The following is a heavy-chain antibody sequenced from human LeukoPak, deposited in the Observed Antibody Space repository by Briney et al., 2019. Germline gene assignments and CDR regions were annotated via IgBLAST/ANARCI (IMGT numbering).Heavy chain of an antibody. Sequence: PGGSLRLSCAASGFTFSSYGMHWVRHAPGKGLEWGAVISYDGSNKYYADSVKGRFTISRDNAKNPLYLQMNTLRAEDTAVYYCARGPGGWFPDYWGQGTLVTVSA. CDR3: ARGPGGWFPDY. D-gene: IGHD6-19*01. CDR2: ISYDGSNK. V-gene: IGHV3-30*03. CDR1: GFTFSSYG. J-gene: IGHJ4*02.